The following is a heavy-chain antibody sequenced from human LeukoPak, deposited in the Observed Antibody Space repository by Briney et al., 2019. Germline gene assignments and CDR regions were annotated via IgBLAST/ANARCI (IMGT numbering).Heavy chain of an antibody. CDR2: IDPGDSDT. J-gene: IGHJ4*02. V-gene: IGHV5-51*01. D-gene: IGHD1-14*01. CDR3: ARTRGTTMGHIPDYFDY. Sequence: GECLKISCKGSGYSFTSYWIGWVRPMPGKGLGWMGMIDPGDSDTRYSPSFQGQVTISADKSISTAYLQWSSLKASDTAMYYCARTRGTTMGHIPDYFDYWGQGTLVTVSS. CDR1: GYSFTSYW.